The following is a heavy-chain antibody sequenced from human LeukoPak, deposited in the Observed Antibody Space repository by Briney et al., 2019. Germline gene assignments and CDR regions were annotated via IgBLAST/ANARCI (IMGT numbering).Heavy chain of an antibody. CDR1: GFTVSNNY. Sequence: PGGSLRLSCAASGFTVSNNYMSWVRQAPGKGLEWVSHIYSRGSTYHADSVKGRFTISRDNSKNTLSLQMNSLRADDTAVYYCAENYDFWSGYCGYWGQGTLVTVSS. J-gene: IGHJ4*02. CDR3: AENYDFWSGYCGY. D-gene: IGHD3-3*01. V-gene: IGHV3-53*01. CDR2: IYSRGST.